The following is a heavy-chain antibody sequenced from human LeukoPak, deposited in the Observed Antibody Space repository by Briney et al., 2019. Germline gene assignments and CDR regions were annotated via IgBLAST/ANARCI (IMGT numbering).Heavy chain of an antibody. CDR2: IRYDGSNK. CDR3: AKDRRSGYSLDY. J-gene: IGHJ4*02. CDR1: GFTFSSYG. Sequence: GGSLRLSCAASGFTFSSYGMHRVRQAPGKGLEWVAFIRYDGSNKYYADSVKGRFTISRDNSKNTLYLQMNSLRAEDTAVYYCAKDRRSGYSLDYWGQGTLVTVSS. V-gene: IGHV3-30*02. D-gene: IGHD3-22*01.